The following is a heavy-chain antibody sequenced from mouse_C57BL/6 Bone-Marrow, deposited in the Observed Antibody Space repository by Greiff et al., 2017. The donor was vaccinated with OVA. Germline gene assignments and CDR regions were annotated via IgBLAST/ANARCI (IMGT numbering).Heavy chain of an antibody. Sequence: VHVKQSGPELVKPGASVKIPCKASGYTFTDYNMDWVKQSHGKSLEWIGDINPNNGGTIYNQKFKGKATLTVDKSSSTAYMELRSLTSEDTAVYYCARRWLLRFFYAMDYWGQGTSVTVS. V-gene: IGHV1-18*01. J-gene: IGHJ4*01. CDR1: GYTFTDYN. D-gene: IGHD2-3*01. CDR3: ARRWLLRFFYAMDY. CDR2: INPNNGGT.